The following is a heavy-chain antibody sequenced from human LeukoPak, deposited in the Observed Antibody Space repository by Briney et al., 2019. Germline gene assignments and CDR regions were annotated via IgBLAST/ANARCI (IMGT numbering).Heavy chain of an antibody. CDR3: ARDPRREWELPDY. Sequence: GASVKVSCKAFGYTFTSYGITWVRQAPGQGLEWMGWTSSYNGQTNYVQKFQGRVAMSADPSTNTAYMELRSLRSDDTAVYYCARDPRREWELPDYWGQGTLVTVSS. V-gene: IGHV1-18*01. CDR2: TSSYNGQT. D-gene: IGHD1-26*01. J-gene: IGHJ4*02. CDR1: GYTFTSYG.